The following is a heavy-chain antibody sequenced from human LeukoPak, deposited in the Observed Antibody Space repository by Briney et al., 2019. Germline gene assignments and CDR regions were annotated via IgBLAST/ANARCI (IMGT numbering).Heavy chain of an antibody. V-gene: IGHV1-2*02. J-gene: IGHJ4*02. CDR2: INPNSGGT. CDR1: GYTFTGYY. D-gene: IGHD3-10*01. Sequence: ASVKVSRKASGYTFTGYYMHWVRQAPGQGLEWMGWINPNSGGTNYAQKFQGRVTMTRDTSISTAYMELSRLRSDDTAVYYCARSITMVRGVFDYWGQGTLVTVSS. CDR3: ARSITMVRGVFDY.